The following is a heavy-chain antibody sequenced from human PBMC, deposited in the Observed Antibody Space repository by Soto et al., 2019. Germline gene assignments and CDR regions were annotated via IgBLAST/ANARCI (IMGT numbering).Heavy chain of an antibody. Sequence: KLPETLSLTCTVSGGSISSGGYYWSWIRQHPGKGLEWIGYIYYSGSTYYNPSLKSRVTISVDTSKNQFSLKLSSVTAADTAVYYCARDLLSVRRAAFDIWGQGTMVTVSS. J-gene: IGHJ3*02. V-gene: IGHV4-31*03. CDR2: IYYSGST. CDR3: ARDLLSVRRAAFDI. CDR1: GGSISSGGYY. D-gene: IGHD1-1*01.